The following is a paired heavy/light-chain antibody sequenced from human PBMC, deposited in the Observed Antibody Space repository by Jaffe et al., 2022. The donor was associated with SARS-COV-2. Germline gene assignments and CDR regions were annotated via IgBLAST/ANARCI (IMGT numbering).Light chain of an antibody. J-gene: IGKJ2*01. CDR3: QQYGNYPYS. V-gene: IGKV1-5*03. CDR1: QNINNW. CDR2: KVS. Sequence: DIQMTQSPSTLSASVGDRVTITCRASQNINNWLAWYQQKPGKAPNLLIYKVSSLDSGVPSRFSGSGSGTEFTLTISSLQPDDFASYYCQQYGNYPYSFGQGTNVEIK.
Heavy chain of an antibody. CDR1: GFTFTTSA. V-gene: IGHV1-58*02. J-gene: IGHJ6*02. Sequence: QMQLVQSGPEVKKPGTSVKVSCKASGFTFTTSAIQWVRQARGQGLEWMGWIIVGSGDTNYPPKFQERVTITRDMSTNTAYMELSSLTSEDTAVYYCAAYGRGWTALDVWGQGTTVTVSS. D-gene: IGHD3-10*01. CDR3: AAYGRGWTALDV. CDR2: IIVGSGDT.